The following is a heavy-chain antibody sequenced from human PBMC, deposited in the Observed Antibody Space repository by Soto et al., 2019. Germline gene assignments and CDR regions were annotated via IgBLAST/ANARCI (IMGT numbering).Heavy chain of an antibody. D-gene: IGHD2-2*01. J-gene: IGHJ4*02. V-gene: IGHV3-23*01. CDR3: AKDGGYCDSSSCYAVDY. CDR2: ISGSGAST. CDR1: GFTFSSYA. Sequence: GGSLRLSCAASGFTFSSYAMSWVRQAPGKGLEWVSAISGSGASTYYAGSVKGRFTISRDNSKNTLYLQMSSLRVEDTAVYYCAKDGGYCDSSSCYAVDYWGQGTLVTVSS.